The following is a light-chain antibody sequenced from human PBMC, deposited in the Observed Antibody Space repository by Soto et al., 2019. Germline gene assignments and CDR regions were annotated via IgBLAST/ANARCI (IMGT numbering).Light chain of an antibody. J-gene: IGKJ1*01. Sequence: EIQKTQSPSTPFSFLGEKITITFRARQRISDWLAWYQQKPGKAPQPLIRKASSLESGVPSRFSGSGSGTEFTLTISSLQPDDSATYYCQQYNSYSTFGQGTKVDIK. CDR2: KAS. CDR3: QQYNSYST. CDR1: QRISDW. V-gene: IGKV1-5*03.